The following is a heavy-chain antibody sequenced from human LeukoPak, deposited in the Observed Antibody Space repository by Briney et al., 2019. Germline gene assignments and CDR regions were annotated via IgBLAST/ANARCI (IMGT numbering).Heavy chain of an antibody. J-gene: IGHJ5*02. D-gene: IGHD1-14*01. V-gene: IGHV4-59*01. CDR3: ARNPGDWFDP. Sequence: SETLSLTCTVSGGSISSYYWSWIRQPPGKGLEWIGYIYYSGSTNYDPSLKSRVTISVDTSKNQFSLKLSSVTAADTAVYYCARNPGDWFDPWGQGTLVTVSS. CDR1: GGSISSYY. CDR2: IYYSGST.